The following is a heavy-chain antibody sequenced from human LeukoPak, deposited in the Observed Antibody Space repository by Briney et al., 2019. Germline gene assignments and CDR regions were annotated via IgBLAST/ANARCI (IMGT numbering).Heavy chain of an antibody. CDR3: ARHPSYDYYDSSGYPYYFDY. Sequence: SETLSLTCTVSGGSISSSSYYWGWIRQPPGKGLEWIGSIYYSGSTYYNPSLKSRVTISVDTSKNQFSLKLSSVAAADTAVYYRARHPSYDYYDSSGYPYYFDYWGQGTLVTVSS. V-gene: IGHV4-39*01. CDR2: IYYSGST. CDR1: GGSISSSSYY. D-gene: IGHD3-22*01. J-gene: IGHJ4*02.